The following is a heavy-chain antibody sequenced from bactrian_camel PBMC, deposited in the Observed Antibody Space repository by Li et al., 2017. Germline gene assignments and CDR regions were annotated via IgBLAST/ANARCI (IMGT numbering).Heavy chain of an antibody. D-gene: IGHD5*01. Sequence: HVQLVESGGGSVQAGGSLRLSCAPSGYTGDFPCMGWFRQAPGKEREAVATTDRGTPRYIDSVKGRFTISKDNAKNTLYLQMNSLSSDDTAVYSCAAGLATLGAYNYWGQGTQVT. CDR3: AAGLATLGAYNY. J-gene: IGHJ4*01. V-gene: IGHV3S53*01. CDR1: GYTGDFPC. CDR2: TTDRGTP.